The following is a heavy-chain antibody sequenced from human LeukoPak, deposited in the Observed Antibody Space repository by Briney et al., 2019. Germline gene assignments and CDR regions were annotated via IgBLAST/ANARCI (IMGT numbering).Heavy chain of an antibody. CDR3: ASHMATVYYFDY. J-gene: IGHJ4*02. D-gene: IGHD1-14*01. V-gene: IGHV4-39*07. CDR1: GGSISGSSYF. CDR2: IYYSGST. Sequence: SETLSLTCTVSGGSISGSSYFWGWIRQPPGKGLEWIGSIYYSGSTYYNPSLKSRVTISVDTSKNQFSLKLSSVTAADTAVYYCASHMATVYYFDYWGQGTLVTVSS.